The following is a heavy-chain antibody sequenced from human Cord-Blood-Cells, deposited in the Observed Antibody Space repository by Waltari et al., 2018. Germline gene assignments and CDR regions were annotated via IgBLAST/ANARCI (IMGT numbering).Heavy chain of an antibody. CDR2: TYYRSKWYN. Sequence: LEGLGRTYYRSKWYNDYAVSVKSRITINPDTSKNQFSLQLNSVTPEDTAVYYCARDQDSSGWYGENWFDPWGQGTLVTVSS. D-gene: IGHD6-19*01. J-gene: IGHJ5*02. V-gene: IGHV6-1*01. CDR3: ARDQDSSGWYGENWFDP.